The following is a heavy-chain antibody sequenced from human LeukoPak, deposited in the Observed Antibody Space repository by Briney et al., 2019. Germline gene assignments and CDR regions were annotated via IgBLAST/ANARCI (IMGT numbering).Heavy chain of an antibody. J-gene: IGHJ3*02. CDR3: ARDRGGNYDFWSGPRSDAFDI. D-gene: IGHD3-3*01. Sequence: SETLSLTCTVSGGSISSGGYYWSWIRQPPGKGLEWIGYIYHSGSTYYNPSLKSRVTISVDRSKNQFSLKLSSVTAADTAVYYCARDRGGNYDFWSGPRSDAFDIWGQGTMVTVSS. V-gene: IGHV4-30-2*01. CDR2: IYHSGST. CDR1: GGSISSGGYY.